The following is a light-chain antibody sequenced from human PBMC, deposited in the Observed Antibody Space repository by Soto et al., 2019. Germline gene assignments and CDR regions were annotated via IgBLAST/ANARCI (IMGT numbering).Light chain of an antibody. J-gene: IGLJ1*01. CDR3: NSYTTNSNRV. CDR2: EVT. CDR1: KSDIGVYDF. Sequence: QSVLTQPPSASGSPGQSVTISCTGTKSDIGVYDFVSWYQHHPGKAPKLMIYEVTNRPSGVSNRFSGSKSGNTASLTISGLQAEDEADYYCNSYTTNSNRVFGTGTKVTVL. V-gene: IGLV2-14*01.